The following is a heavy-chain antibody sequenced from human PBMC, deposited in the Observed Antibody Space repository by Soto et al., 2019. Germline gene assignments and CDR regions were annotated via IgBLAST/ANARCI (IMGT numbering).Heavy chain of an antibody. Sequence: QVQLVESGGGVVQPGRSLRLSCAASGFTFSSYAMHWVRQAPGKGLEWVAIVSYHGINKYYADSVKGRLTISRDNSKNTLYLQMNSLRTEDTAVYYCARAGLEFCGGDCGIDYWGQGTLVTVSS. CDR3: ARAGLEFCGGDCGIDY. CDR2: VSYHGINK. V-gene: IGHV3-30-3*01. D-gene: IGHD2-21*02. CDR1: GFTFSSYA. J-gene: IGHJ4*02.